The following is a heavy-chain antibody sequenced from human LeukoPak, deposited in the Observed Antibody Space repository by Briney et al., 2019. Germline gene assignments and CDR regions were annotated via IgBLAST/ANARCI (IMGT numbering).Heavy chain of an antibody. CDR2: MNNGPGAT. CDR3: AKTHYDLLDV. CDR1: GFSFGTSP. V-gene: IGHV3-23*01. D-gene: IGHD5-12*01. Sequence: GGSLRLSCAASGFSFGTSPMSWVRQPPGKGLEWVSAMNNGPGATFYRDSVRGRFTISRDDSKSTLYLQMNSLRAEDTGTYYCAKTHYDLLDVWGQGTTVTVSS. J-gene: IGHJ6*02.